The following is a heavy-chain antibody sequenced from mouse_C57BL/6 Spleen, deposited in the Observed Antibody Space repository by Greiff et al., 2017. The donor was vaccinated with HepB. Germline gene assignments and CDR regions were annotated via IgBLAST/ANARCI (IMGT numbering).Heavy chain of an antibody. V-gene: IGHV1-64*01. J-gene: IGHJ2*01. CDR3: ARFTTVVAKDYFDY. CDR1: GYTFTSYW. CDR2: IHPNSGST. Sequence: QVQLQQSGAELVKPGASVKLSCKASGYTFTSYWMHWVKQRPGQGLEWIGMIHPNSGSTNYNEKFKSKATLTVDKSSSTAYMQLSSLTSEDSAVYYCARFTTVVAKDYFDYWGQGTTLTVSS. D-gene: IGHD1-1*01.